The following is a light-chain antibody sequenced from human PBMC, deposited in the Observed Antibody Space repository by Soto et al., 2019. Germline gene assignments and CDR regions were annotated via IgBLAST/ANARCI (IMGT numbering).Light chain of an antibody. CDR3: QHSDSTPT. CDR1: QSSSSY. Sequence: DIQMTQSPSSLSASVGDIVTITCRASQSSSSYLNWYQQKPGKAPKILIYAASSLQSGVPSRFSGSGSGTEFTLTISSLQPEDFATYYCQHSDSTPTFRQGTKLEIK. J-gene: IGKJ2*01. CDR2: AAS. V-gene: IGKV1-39*01.